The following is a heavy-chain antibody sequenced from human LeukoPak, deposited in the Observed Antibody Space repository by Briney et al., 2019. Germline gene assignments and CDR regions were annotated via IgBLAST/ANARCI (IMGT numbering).Heavy chain of an antibody. D-gene: IGHD3-9*01. V-gene: IGHV1-24*01. CDR2: FDPEDGET. CDR1: GYTLTELS. Sequence: ASMKVSCKVSGYTLTELSMHWVRQAPGKGLEWMGGFDPEDGETIYAQKFQGRVTMTEDTSTDTAYMELSSLRSEDTAVYYCATYSKLYESGRLVFGHWGQGTLVTVSS. CDR3: ATYSKLYESGRLVFGH. J-gene: IGHJ4*02.